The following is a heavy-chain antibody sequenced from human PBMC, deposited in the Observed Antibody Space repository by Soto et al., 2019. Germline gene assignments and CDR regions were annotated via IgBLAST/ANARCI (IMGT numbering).Heavy chain of an antibody. CDR2: INPSGGST. CDR1: GYTFTSYY. Sequence: ASVKVSCKASGYTFTSYYMHWVRQAPGQGLEWMGIINPSGGSTGYAQKFQGRVTMTRDTSTSTVYMELSSLRSEDTAVYYCAGSGYCISTSCQTPYYYGMDVWGQGTTVTVSS. J-gene: IGHJ6*02. V-gene: IGHV1-46*01. D-gene: IGHD2-2*01. CDR3: AGSGYCISTSCQTPYYYGMDV.